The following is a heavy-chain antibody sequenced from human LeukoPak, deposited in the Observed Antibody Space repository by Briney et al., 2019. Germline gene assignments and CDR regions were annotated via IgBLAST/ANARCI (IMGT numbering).Heavy chain of an antibody. CDR1: GGSISSYY. Sequence: PSETLSLTCTVSGGSISSYYRSWIRQPAGKGLEWIGRIHTSGSTDYNPSLKTRVTMSVDTSKNQFSLKLSSVTAADTAVYYCARDVQLDPYYFDYWGQGTLVTVSS. CDR2: IHTSGST. D-gene: IGHD3/OR15-3a*01. V-gene: IGHV4-4*07. CDR3: ARDVQLDPYYFDY. J-gene: IGHJ4*02.